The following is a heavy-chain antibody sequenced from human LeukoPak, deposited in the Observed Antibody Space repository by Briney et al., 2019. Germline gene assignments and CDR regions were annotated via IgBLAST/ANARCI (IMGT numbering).Heavy chain of an antibody. CDR2: IYTSGST. CDR3: ARAKRGYYDSSGSPYYFDY. D-gene: IGHD3-22*01. CDR1: GGSISSYY. Sequence: SETLSLTCTVSGGSISSYYWSWIRQPAGKGLECIGRIYTSGSTNYNPSLKSRVTMSVDTSKNQFSLKLSSVTAADTAVYYCARAKRGYYDSSGSPYYFDYWGQGTLVTVSS. J-gene: IGHJ4*02. V-gene: IGHV4-4*07.